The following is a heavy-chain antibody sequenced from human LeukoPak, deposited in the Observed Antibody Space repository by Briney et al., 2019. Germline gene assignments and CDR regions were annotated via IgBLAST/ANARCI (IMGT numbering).Heavy chain of an antibody. CDR2: IYYSGST. V-gene: IGHV4-39*07. D-gene: IGHD2-2*01. CDR3: ARDVPGLVPAIDY. J-gene: IGHJ4*02. CDR1: GGSISSSSYY. Sequence: SETLSLTCTVSGGSISSSSYYWGWIRQPPGKGLEWIGSIYYSGSTYYNPSLKSRVTISVDTSKNQFSLKLSSVTAADTAVYYCARDVPGLVPAIDYWGQGTLVTVSS.